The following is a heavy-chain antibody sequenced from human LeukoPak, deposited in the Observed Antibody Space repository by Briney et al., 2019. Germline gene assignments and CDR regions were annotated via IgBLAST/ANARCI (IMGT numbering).Heavy chain of an antibody. CDR1: GYSISSGYY. D-gene: IGHD3-3*01. Sequence: SVTLSLTCAVSGYSISSGYYWGWIRQPPGKGLEWIGSIYHSGSTYYNPSLKSRVTISVDTSKNQFSLKLSSVTAADTAVYYCARHPSIFGVVNYWGQGTLVTVSS. CDR3: ARHPSIFGVVNY. J-gene: IGHJ4*02. V-gene: IGHV4-38-2*01. CDR2: IYHSGST.